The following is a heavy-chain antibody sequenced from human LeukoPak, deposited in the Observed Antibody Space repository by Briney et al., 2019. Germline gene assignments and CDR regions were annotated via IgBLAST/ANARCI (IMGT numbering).Heavy chain of an antibody. CDR3: AKWGGSQPPFDS. CDR1: GFIFSDYY. D-gene: IGHD3-16*01. V-gene: IGHV3-11*01. Sequence: GGSLRLSCAASGFIFSDYYMSWIRQAPGKGLEWVSYISTSGSTIYYADSVRGRFTISRDNSKNTLYPQMNSLRAEDTAVYYCAKWGGSQPPFDSWGQGSLVTVSS. CDR2: ISTSGSTI. J-gene: IGHJ4*02.